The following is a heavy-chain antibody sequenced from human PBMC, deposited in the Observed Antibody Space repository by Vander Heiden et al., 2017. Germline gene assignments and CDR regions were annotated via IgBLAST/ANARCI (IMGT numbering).Heavy chain of an antibody. Sequence: QVQLQESGPGLVKPSGTLSLTCAVSGRSITSNWWTWVRQPPGKGLGWIGEIFHTGNINYNPSLRSRTTISLDKSKNQFSLNVHSVTAADTAVYYCARNGYYSADDWGPGILVTVS. CDR1: GRSITSNW. CDR2: IFHTGNI. D-gene: IGHD3-3*01. J-gene: IGHJ4*02. CDR3: ARNGYYSADD. V-gene: IGHV4-4*02.